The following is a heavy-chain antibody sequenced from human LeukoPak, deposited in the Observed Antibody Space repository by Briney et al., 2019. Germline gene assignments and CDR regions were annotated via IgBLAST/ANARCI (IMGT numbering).Heavy chain of an antibody. Sequence: GGSLRLSCAASGFTFSNYAMNWVRQAPGKGLEWVSSISSSSSYIYYADSVKGRFTISRDNAKNSLYLQMNSLRAEDTAVYYCAREKPGNDAFDIWGQGTMVTVSS. J-gene: IGHJ3*02. V-gene: IGHV3-21*01. CDR3: AREKPGNDAFDI. CDR1: GFTFSNYA. CDR2: ISSSSSYI. D-gene: IGHD1-14*01.